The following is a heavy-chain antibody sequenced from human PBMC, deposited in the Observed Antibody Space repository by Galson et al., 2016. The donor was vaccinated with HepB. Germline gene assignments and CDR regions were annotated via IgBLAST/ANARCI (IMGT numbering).Heavy chain of an antibody. J-gene: IGHJ6*02. Sequence: SETLSLTCTVSGGSISSSSYYWGWIRQPPGKGLEWIGSIYYTENDYYNPSLRRRVTISVDTSKSQFSLRLSSVTAADTAIYYCVSWRHGPYYDDYDMDVWGQGTTVTVSS. CDR3: VSWRHGPYYDDYDMDV. CDR2: IYYTEND. CDR1: GGSISSSSYY. V-gene: IGHV4-39*01. D-gene: IGHD3/OR15-3a*01.